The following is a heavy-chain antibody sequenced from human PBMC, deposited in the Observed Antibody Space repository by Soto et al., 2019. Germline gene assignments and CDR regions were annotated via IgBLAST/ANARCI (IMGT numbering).Heavy chain of an antibody. V-gene: IGHV1-69*13. Sequence: SSVKVCCKAPGGTFSGYAISWARQAHGEGLEGMGGVIPIFGTANYAQKFQGRVTITADESTSTAYMELSSLRSEDTAVYYCARDDAYDSSGYYWRSDAFDIWGQGTRVT. CDR2: VIPIFGTA. D-gene: IGHD3-22*01. J-gene: IGHJ3*02. CDR3: ARDDAYDSSGYYWRSDAFDI. CDR1: GGTFSGYA.